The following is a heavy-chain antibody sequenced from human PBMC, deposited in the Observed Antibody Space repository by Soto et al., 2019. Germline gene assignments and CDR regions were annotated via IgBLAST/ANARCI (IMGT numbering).Heavy chain of an antibody. V-gene: IGHV1-3*04. D-gene: IGHD3-3*01. J-gene: IGHJ4*02. CDR3: AATLAIFGVLTPS. CDR1: GYTFTSYA. Sequence: ASGKVSCNASGYTFTSYAMHWVRQAPGQSLEWMGWIDTDSGHTKYSQKFQGRITFTRDTSASTAYMDLRSLKSEDTAVYYCAATLAIFGVLTPSWGQGTLVTVSS. CDR2: IDTDSGHT.